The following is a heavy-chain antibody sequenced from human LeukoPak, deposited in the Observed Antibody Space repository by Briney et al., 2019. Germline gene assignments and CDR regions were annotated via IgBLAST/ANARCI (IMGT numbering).Heavy chain of an antibody. Sequence: GGSLRLSCAASGFTFSRHWMYWVRQAPGKGLEWVANIKQDGSAKPYVDSVKGRFTISRDNAKNSLFLQMNSLRAEDTAVYYCARDNGWSADFWGQGTLVTVSS. V-gene: IGHV3-7*03. D-gene: IGHD2-15*01. CDR2: IKQDGSAK. CDR1: GFTFSRHW. J-gene: IGHJ4*02. CDR3: ARDNGWSADF.